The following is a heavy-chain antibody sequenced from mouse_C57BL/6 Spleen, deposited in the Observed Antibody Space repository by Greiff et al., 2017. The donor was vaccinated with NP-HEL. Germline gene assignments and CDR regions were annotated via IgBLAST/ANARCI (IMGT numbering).Heavy chain of an antibody. V-gene: IGHV1-80*01. J-gene: IGHJ2*01. CDR2: IYPGDGDT. D-gene: IGHD2-5*01. CDR3: ARGSNYYFDY. Sequence: QVQLKESGAELVKPGASVKISCKASGYAFSSYWMNWVKQRPGKGLEWIGQIYPGDGDTNYNGKFKGKATLTADKYSSTAYMQLSSLTSEDSAVYFCARGSNYYFDYWGQGTTLTVSS. CDR1: GYAFSSYW.